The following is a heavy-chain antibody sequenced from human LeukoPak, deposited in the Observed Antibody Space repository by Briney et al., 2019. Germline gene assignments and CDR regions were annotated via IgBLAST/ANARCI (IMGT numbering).Heavy chain of an antibody. CDR2: ISGSGGST. CDR1: GFTFSSYA. CDR3: AGLIVATIGFDH. D-gene: IGHD5-12*01. J-gene: IGHJ4*02. V-gene: IGHV3-23*01. Sequence: PGGSLRLSCAASGFTFSSYAMSWVRQAPGKGLEWVSAISGSGGSTYYADSVKGRFTISRDNSKNTLYLQMNSLRAEDTAVYYCAGLIVATIGFDHWGQGTLVTVSS.